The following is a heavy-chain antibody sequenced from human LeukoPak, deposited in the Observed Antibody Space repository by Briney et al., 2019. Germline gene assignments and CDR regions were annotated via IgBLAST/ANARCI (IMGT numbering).Heavy chain of an antibody. Sequence: AAVKLCCKASGYTFTGYYMHLVRQAPGPGLEWMGWINPNSGGTNYAQKFQGRVNLTRDTSINTDYMELSRLRSDDTAVYYCARVLRYYDILSKPFDYWGQGTLVTVSS. D-gene: IGHD3-9*01. CDR2: INPNSGGT. J-gene: IGHJ4*02. V-gene: IGHV1-2*02. CDR1: GYTFTGYY. CDR3: ARVLRYYDILSKPFDY.